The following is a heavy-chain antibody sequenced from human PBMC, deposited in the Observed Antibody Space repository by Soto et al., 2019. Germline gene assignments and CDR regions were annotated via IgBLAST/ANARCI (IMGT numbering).Heavy chain of an antibody. J-gene: IGHJ6*02. V-gene: IGHV3-33*01. CDR1: GFTFSVYG. D-gene: IGHD4-17*01. CDR2: IWYDGSKE. Sequence: QVQLVESGGGVVQPGRSLRLSCAASGFTFSVYGMQWVRQAPGKGLVWVALIWYDGSKEYYGDSVKGRFTISRDNSKNTLYLQMNSLRAEDTAVYYCARLNGDYSRWGMDVWGQGTTVTVSS. CDR3: ARLNGDYSRWGMDV.